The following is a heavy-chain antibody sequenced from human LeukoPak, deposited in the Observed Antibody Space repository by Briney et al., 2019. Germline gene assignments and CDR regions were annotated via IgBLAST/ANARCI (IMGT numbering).Heavy chain of an antibody. CDR3: ARARGYCSSTSSPGEYYFDY. V-gene: IGHV3-21*01. J-gene: IGHJ4*02. Sequence: PGGSLRLSCAASGFTFSSYSMNWVRQAPGKGLEWVSSISSSSSYIYYADSVKGRFTISRDNAKNSLYLQMNSLRAEDTAVYYCARARGYCSSTSSPGEYYFDYWGQGTLVTVSS. CDR2: ISSSSSYI. CDR1: GFTFSSYS. D-gene: IGHD2-2*01.